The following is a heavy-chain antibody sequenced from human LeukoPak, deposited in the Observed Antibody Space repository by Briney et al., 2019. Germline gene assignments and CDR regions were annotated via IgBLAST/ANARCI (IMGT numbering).Heavy chain of an antibody. Sequence: GGSLRLSCAASGFTFSDYYMTWIRQAPGKGLEWISYISGGGTTIYYADSVRGQFTISRDNAKKSLYLQMNSPRAEDTAVYYCARVQKGIAAAGTGGGWFEPWGQGTLVTVSA. CDR2: ISGGGTTI. D-gene: IGHD6-13*01. J-gene: IGHJ5*02. CDR1: GFTFSDYY. CDR3: ARVQKGIAAAGTGGGWFEP. V-gene: IGHV3-11*01.